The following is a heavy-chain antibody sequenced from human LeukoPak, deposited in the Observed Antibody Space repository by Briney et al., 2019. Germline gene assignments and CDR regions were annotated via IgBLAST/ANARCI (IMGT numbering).Heavy chain of an antibody. V-gene: IGHV3-23*01. J-gene: IGHJ4*02. Sequence: GGSLRLSCAASGFTFSSYAMSWVRQAPGKGLEWVSAISGSGGSTYYADSVKGRFTISRDNSKNTLYLQMNSLRAEDTAVYYCAKVGYDFWSGYYFFDYWGQGTLVTVSS. CDR2: ISGSGGST. CDR3: AKVGYDFWSGYYFFDY. CDR1: GFTFSSYA. D-gene: IGHD3-3*01.